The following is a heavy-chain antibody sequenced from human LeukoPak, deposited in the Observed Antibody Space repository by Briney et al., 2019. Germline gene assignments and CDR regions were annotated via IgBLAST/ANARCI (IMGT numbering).Heavy chain of an antibody. CDR1: GYSFADYY. CDR3: ARMSYYDSSGDNWFDS. J-gene: IGHJ5*01. CDR2: IKPNSGGT. V-gene: IGHV1-2*02. Sequence: ASVKVSCKASGYSFADYYMHWVRQAPGQGLEWMGWIKPNSGGTRSAQKFQGRVTMTRDTSISTAYMELSSLRSEDTAVYYCARMSYYDSSGDNWFDSWGQGTLVTVSS. D-gene: IGHD3-22*01.